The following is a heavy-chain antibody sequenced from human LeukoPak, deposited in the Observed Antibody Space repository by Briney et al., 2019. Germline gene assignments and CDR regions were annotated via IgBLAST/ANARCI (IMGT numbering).Heavy chain of an antibody. CDR1: GFTFSSYA. D-gene: IGHD4-17*01. CDR3: AKDQNTVATAPFDY. V-gene: IGHV3-23*01. CDR2: INSAGST. J-gene: IGHJ4*02. Sequence: GGSLRLSCAASGFTFSSYAMSWVRQAPGKGLEWVSAINSAGSTYYGDSVRGRFTISRDNSKNVLYLQMNSLRAEDTALYYCAKDQNTVATAPFDYWGQGTLVTVSS.